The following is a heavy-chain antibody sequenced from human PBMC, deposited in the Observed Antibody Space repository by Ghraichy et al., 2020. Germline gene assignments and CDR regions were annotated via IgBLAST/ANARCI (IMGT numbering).Heavy chain of an antibody. D-gene: IGHD3-16*01. CDR2: ISRSGDET. Sequence: GGSLRLSCAASGFTFSSFEMIWVRQAPGKGLEWVSYISRSGDETHYANFVKGRFTISRDNAKNSLFLQMSSLRAEDTAIYYCASWVPAARADYWGQGTLVTVSS. V-gene: IGHV3-48*03. J-gene: IGHJ4*02. CDR3: ASWVPAARADY. CDR1: GFTFSSFE.